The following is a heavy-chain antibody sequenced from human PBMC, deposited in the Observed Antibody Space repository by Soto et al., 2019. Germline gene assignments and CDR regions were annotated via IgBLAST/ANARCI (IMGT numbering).Heavy chain of an antibody. D-gene: IGHD3-22*01. CDR2: ISYDGSNK. V-gene: IGHV3-30*18. Sequence: GGSLRLSCAASGFTFSSYGMHWVRQAPGKGLEWVAVISYDGSNKYYADSVKGRFTISRDNSKNTLYLQMNSLRAEDTAVYYCAKSPGMYYYDSSGYYHYDYWGKGTLVTVSS. J-gene: IGHJ4*02. CDR3: AKSPGMYYYDSSGYYHYDY. CDR1: GFTFSSYG.